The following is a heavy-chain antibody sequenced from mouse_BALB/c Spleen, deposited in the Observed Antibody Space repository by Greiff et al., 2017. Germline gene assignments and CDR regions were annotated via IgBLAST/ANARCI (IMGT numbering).Heavy chain of an antibody. CDR2: IWAGGST. CDR1: GFSLTSYG. V-gene: IGHV2-9*02. J-gene: IGHJ2*01. CDR3: ARFDGYPYYFDY. Sequence: VKLQESGPGLVAPSQSLSITCTVSGFSLTSYGVHWVRQPPGKGLEWLGVIWAGGSTNYNSALMSRLSISKDNSKSQVFLKMNSLQTDDTAMYYCARFDGYPYYFDYWGQGTTLTVSS. D-gene: IGHD2-3*01.